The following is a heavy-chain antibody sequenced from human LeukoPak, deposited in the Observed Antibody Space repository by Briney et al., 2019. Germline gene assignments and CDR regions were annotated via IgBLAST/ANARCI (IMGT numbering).Heavy chain of an antibody. V-gene: IGHV4-59*01. CDR3: AREAMYSYGNNFDY. CDR1: GGSISSYY. CDR2: IYHSGST. Sequence: SETLSLTCIVSGGSISSYYWSWIRQPPGKGLEWIGYIYHSGSTYYNPSLKSRVTISVDRSKNQFSLKLSSVTAADTAVYHCAREAMYSYGNNFDYWGQGTLVTVSS. J-gene: IGHJ4*02. D-gene: IGHD5-18*01.